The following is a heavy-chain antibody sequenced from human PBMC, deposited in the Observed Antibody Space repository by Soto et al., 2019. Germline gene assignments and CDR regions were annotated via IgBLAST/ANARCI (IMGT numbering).Heavy chain of an antibody. CDR1: GFTFSSYS. D-gene: IGHD6-19*01. Sequence: EVQLVESGGGLVQPGGSLRLSCAASGFTFSSYSMNWVRQAPGKGLEWVSYISSSSSTIYYADSVKGRFTISRDNAKKSLYLQMNILRDEDAAVCDCARDGQQWRAFGSLGYYYYGMEVWGQGTTVTVSS. CDR2: ISSSSSTI. V-gene: IGHV3-48*02. CDR3: ARDGQQWRAFGSLGYYYYGMEV. J-gene: IGHJ6*02.